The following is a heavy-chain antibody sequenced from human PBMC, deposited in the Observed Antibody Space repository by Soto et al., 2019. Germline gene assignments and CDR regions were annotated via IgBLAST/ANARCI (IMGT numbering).Heavy chain of an antibody. V-gene: IGHV3-30-3*01. Sequence: PGGSLRLSCASSGVPFSSYAMHWVRQAPGKGLEWVAVISYDGSNKYYADSVKGRFTISRDNSKNTLYLQMNSLRAEDTAVYYCARDQTQYYDFWSGTFDPWGQGTLVTVSS. CDR1: GVPFSSYA. CDR2: ISYDGSNK. CDR3: ARDQTQYYDFWSGTFDP. D-gene: IGHD3-3*01. J-gene: IGHJ5*02.